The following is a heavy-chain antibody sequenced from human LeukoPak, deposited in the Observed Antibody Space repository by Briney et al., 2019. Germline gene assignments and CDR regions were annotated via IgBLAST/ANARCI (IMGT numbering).Heavy chain of an antibody. Sequence: SETLSLTCTVSGGSISSYYWSWIRQPPGKGLEWIGYIYYSGSTNYNPSLKSRVTISVDTSKNQFSLKLSSVPAADTAVYYCARGRERFVDALGAFDIWGQGTMVTVSS. CDR2: IYYSGST. CDR3: ARGRERFVDALGAFDI. V-gene: IGHV4-59*12. D-gene: IGHD3-10*01. CDR1: GGSISSYY. J-gene: IGHJ3*02.